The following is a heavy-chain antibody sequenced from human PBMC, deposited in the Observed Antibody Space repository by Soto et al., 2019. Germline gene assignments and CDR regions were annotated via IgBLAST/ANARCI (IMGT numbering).Heavy chain of an antibody. J-gene: IGHJ4*02. CDR2: ISGSGGST. CDR1: GFTFSSYA. Sequence: GGSLRLSCATSGFTFSSYAMSWVRQATGKGLEWVSAISGSGGSTYYADSVKGRFTISRDNSKNTLYLQMNSLRAEDTAVYYCAKVSYPRVVAAFSLSLDYWGQGTLVTVSS. D-gene: IGHD2-15*01. V-gene: IGHV3-23*01. CDR3: AKVSYPRVVAAFSLSLDY.